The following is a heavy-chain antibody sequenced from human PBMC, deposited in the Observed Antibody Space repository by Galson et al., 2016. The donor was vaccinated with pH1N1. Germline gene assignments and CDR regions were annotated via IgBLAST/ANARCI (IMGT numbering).Heavy chain of an antibody. J-gene: IGHJ4*02. D-gene: IGHD6-13*01. CDR3: ARDGIAAAGIRRDQYYFDY. CDR2: TYYRSKWYN. Sequence: AWNWIRQSPSRGLEWLGRTYYRSKWYNDYAVSVKSRITINPDTSKNQFSLQLNSVTPEDTAVYYCARDGIAAAGIRRDQYYFDYWGQGTLVTVSS. V-gene: IGHV6-1*01. CDR1: A.